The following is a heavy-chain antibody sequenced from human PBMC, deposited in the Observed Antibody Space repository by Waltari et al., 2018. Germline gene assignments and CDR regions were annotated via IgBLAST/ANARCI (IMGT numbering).Heavy chain of an antibody. Sequence: QVQLVQSGAEVKKPGASVKVSCKVSGYTLTELSMHWVRQAPGKGLEWMGGLVPEDGETIYEQKFQGRGTMTEDTSTDKAYMELSSLRSEDTAVYYCATTPVPAAIKYFDLWGRGTLVTVSS. V-gene: IGHV1-24*01. CDR3: ATTPVPAAIKYFDL. J-gene: IGHJ2*01. CDR1: GYTLTELS. D-gene: IGHD2-2*01. CDR2: LVPEDGET.